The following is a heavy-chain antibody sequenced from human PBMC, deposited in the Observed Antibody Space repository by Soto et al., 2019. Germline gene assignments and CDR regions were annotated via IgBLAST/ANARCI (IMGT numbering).Heavy chain of an antibody. Sequence: GGSLRLACAASGFTFSSYGMHWVRQAPGKGLEWVAVIWYDGSNKYYADSVKGRFTISRDNSKNTLYLQMNSLRAEDTAVYYCARDRGDSSSGVFDYWGRGTLVTVSS. CDR2: IWYDGSNK. J-gene: IGHJ4*02. V-gene: IGHV3-33*01. CDR1: GFTFSSYG. CDR3: ARDRGDSSSGVFDY. D-gene: IGHD6-13*01.